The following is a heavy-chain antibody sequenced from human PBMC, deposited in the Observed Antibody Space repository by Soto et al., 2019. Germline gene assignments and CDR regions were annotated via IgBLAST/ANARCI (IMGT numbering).Heavy chain of an antibody. CDR2: ISYDGSNK. D-gene: IGHD2-2*01. J-gene: IGHJ6*02. V-gene: IGHV3-30-3*01. CDR1: GFTFSSYA. Sequence: QVQLVESGGGVVQPGRSLRLSCAASGFTFSSYAMHWVRQAPGKGLEWVAVISYDGSNKYYADSVKGRFTISRDNSKNTLYLQMNSLRAEDTAVYYCAREGRYQLLLYYYYYYGMDVWGQGTTVTVSS. CDR3: AREGRYQLLLYYYYYYGMDV.